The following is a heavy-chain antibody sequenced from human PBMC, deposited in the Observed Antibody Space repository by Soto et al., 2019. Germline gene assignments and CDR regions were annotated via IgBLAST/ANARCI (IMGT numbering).Heavy chain of an antibody. CDR3: ARGGLHAYYKDN. J-gene: IGHJ4*02. CDR1: GFTFSNYW. CDR2: INSDGSTT. V-gene: IGHV3-74*01. D-gene: IGHD3-10*01. Sequence: GGSLRLSCAASGFTFSNYWMHWVRQAPGEGLVWVSRINSDGSTTNYADSVKGRFTVSRDNAKNTLYLQMNSLRAEETAVYYCARGGLHAYYKDNWGQGTLVTVSS.